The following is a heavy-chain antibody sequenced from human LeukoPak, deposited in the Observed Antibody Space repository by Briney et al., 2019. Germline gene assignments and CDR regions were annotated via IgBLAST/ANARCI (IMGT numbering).Heavy chain of an antibody. J-gene: IGHJ5*02. CDR2: ISSSSSYI. V-gene: IGHV3-21*04. CDR1: GFTFSSYS. Sequence: PGGSLRLSCAASGFTFSSYSMNWVRQAPGKGLEWVSSISSSSSYIYYADSVKGRFTISRDNSKNTLYLQMNSLRAEDTAVYYCARAEYYDSSGYYHWGQGTLVTVSS. D-gene: IGHD3-22*01. CDR3: ARAEYYDSSGYYH.